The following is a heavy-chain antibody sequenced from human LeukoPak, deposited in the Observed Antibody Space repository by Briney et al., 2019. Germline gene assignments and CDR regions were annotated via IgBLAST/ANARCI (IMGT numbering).Heavy chain of an antibody. CDR3: ARDRIAVAGTYFQH. D-gene: IGHD6-19*01. CDR2: IYSGGST. Sequence: PGGSLRLSCVASGFTVSSNYMSWVRQAPGKGLEGVSVIYSGGSTYYADSVKGRFTISRDNSKNTLYLQMNSLRAEDTAVYYCARDRIAVAGTYFQHWGQGTLVTVSS. J-gene: IGHJ1*01. V-gene: IGHV3-66*01. CDR1: GFTVSSNY.